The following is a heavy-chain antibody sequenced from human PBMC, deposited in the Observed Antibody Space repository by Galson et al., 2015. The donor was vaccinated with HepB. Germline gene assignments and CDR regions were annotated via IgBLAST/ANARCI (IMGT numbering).Heavy chain of an antibody. D-gene: IGHD5-12*01. CDR3: ARGQRGGYDLGLYYFDY. CDR2: INAGNGNT. CDR1: GYTFTSYA. V-gene: IGHV1-3*01. J-gene: IGHJ4*02. Sequence: SVKVSCKASGYTFTSYAMHWVRQAPGQRLEWMGWINAGNGNTKYSQKFQGRVTITRDTSASTAYMELSSLRSEDTAVYYCARGQRGGYDLGLYYFDYWGQGTLVTVSS.